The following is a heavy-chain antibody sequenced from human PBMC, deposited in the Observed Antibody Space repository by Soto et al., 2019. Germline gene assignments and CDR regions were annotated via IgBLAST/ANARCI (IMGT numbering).Heavy chain of an antibody. V-gene: IGHV4-59*02. J-gene: IGHJ5*02. CDR2: IYYSGST. Sequence: VSLTYTVSGGAAREYYVDWVRQPPGKGLEWIGYIYYSGSTNYNPSLKSRVTISIDTSKNQFSLKLSSVTAADTAVYYCAREPPAAGETWFGTRGQGILGTV. CDR3: AREPPAAGETWFGT. D-gene: IGHD6-13*01. CDR1: GGAAREYY.